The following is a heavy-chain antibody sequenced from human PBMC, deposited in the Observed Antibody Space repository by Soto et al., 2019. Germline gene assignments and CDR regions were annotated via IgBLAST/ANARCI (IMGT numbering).Heavy chain of an antibody. J-gene: IGHJ6*02. CDR3: ARLYYGSGSYPWGMDV. CDR2: LYYNGNT. V-gene: IGHV4-61*01. D-gene: IGHD3-10*01. CDR1: GASVNSGSYY. Sequence: QVQLQESGPGLVKPSETLSLTCPVSGASVNSGSYYWSWIRQPPGKGLEWIGYLYYNGNTNYNPSLRGRVTISVDAYKNQFSLKLTSVTAADTAVYYCARLYYGSGSYPWGMDVWGQGTTVTVSS.